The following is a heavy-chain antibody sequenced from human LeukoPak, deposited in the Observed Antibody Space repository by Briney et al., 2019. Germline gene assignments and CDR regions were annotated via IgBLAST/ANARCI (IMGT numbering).Heavy chain of an antibody. J-gene: IGHJ4*02. CDR2: INPNSGGT. CDR3: ARGIGYGGVGIDY. Sequence: GASVKVSCKASGYTFTSYDINWVRQATGQGLEWMGWINPNSGGTNYAQKFQGWVTMTRDTSISTAYMELSRLRSDDTAVYYCARGIGYGGVGIDYWGQGTLVTVSS. CDR1: GYTFTSYD. D-gene: IGHD4-23*01. V-gene: IGHV1-2*04.